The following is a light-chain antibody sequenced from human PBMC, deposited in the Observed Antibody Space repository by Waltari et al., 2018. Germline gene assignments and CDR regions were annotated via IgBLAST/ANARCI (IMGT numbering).Light chain of an antibody. CDR2: EAS. CDR3: QQYDAYALT. V-gene: IGKV1-5*03. Sequence: DIKMTQSPSPLSASVAERVTITCRASLSIRSSLAWYQQKPGRAPKCLTYEASSLESGVPSRFSGSRSGTEFTLTVSRLQPDDFATYFGQQYDAYALTFGGGTKVEIK. J-gene: IGKJ4*01. CDR1: LSIRSS.